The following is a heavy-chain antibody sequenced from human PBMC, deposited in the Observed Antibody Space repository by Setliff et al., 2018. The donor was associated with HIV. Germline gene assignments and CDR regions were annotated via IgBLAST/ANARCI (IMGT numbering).Heavy chain of an antibody. CDR2: MSAYSGDT. D-gene: IGHD3-22*01. CDR1: GYTFTAYG. Sequence: VKVSCKASGYTFTAYGITWVRQAPGQGLEWMGWMSAYSGDTKYAQKIQGRVNMTRDTPTDTAYVELRSLRFDDTALYYCVRGYYYDKTGYGTFDIWGQGTVVTVSS. J-gene: IGHJ3*02. V-gene: IGHV1-18*04. CDR3: VRGYYYDKTGYGTFDI.